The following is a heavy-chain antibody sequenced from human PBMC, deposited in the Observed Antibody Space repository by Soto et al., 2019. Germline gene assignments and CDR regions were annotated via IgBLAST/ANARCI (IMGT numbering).Heavy chain of an antibody. CDR1: GYTFTSYA. CDR3: ARVPGSSWSGAFDI. CDR2: INAGNGNT. D-gene: IGHD6-13*01. V-gene: IGHV1-3*01. J-gene: IGHJ3*02. Sequence: ASVKVSCKASGYTFTSYAMHWVRQAPGQRLEWMGWINAGNGNTKYSQKFQGRVTITRDTSISTAYMELSSLRSDDTAVYYCARVPGSSWSGAFDIWGQGTMVTVSS.